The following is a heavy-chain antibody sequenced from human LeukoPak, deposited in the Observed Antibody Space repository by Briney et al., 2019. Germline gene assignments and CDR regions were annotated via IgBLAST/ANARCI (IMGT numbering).Heavy chain of an antibody. J-gene: IGHJ4*02. CDR2: VSSSSGYR. Sequence: QTGGSLRLSCAASGFTFSSYSMTWVRQAPGKGLEWVSSVSSSSGYRYYADSVKGRFTISRDNAKNSLYLQMNSLRAEDTAVYYCARGSSGYDGWLDYWGQGTLVTVSS. D-gene: IGHD5-12*01. CDR1: GFTFSSYS. V-gene: IGHV3-21*04. CDR3: ARGSSGYDGWLDY.